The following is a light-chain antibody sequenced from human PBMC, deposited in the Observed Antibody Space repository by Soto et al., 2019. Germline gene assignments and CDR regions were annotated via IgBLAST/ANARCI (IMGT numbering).Light chain of an antibody. CDR2: SAS. CDR1: QSVGDNY. Sequence: ESVLTQSPGTLSLSPGETVTLSCMASQSVGDNYLAWYQQKPGQAPRLLIYSASIRATGIPDRFSGRGSGTDFPLTISRLEPEDFAMYYCQQYGGSPRVTFGEGTKVDIK. V-gene: IGKV3-20*01. CDR3: QQYGGSPRVT. J-gene: IGKJ4*01.